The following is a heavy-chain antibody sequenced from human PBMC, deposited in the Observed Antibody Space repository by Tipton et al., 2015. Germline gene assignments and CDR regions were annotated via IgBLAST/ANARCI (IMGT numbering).Heavy chain of an antibody. CDR2: LYSDGTT. D-gene: IGHD1-1*01. J-gene: IGHJ6*02. CDR1: GFPVRSSS. CDR3: ATHQRGHMVVQLVHGTQYDGSAMDI. Sequence: SLRLSCAASGFPVRSSSMNWVRQAPGKGLEWVSILYSDGTTNYADSVKGRFTISRDNSKNTLYLQMNSLRDEDTAVYYCATHQRGHMVVQLVHGTQYDGSAMDIWDQGTTVTVSS. V-gene: IGHV3-53*01.